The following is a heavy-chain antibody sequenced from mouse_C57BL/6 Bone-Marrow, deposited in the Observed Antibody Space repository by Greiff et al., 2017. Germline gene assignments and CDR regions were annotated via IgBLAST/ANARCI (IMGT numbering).Heavy chain of an antibody. CDR3: TRAVVAKDYFDY. V-gene: IGHV6-3*01. Sequence: EVKLQESGGGLVQPGGSMKLSCVASGFTFSNYWMNWVRQSPEKGLEWVAQIRLKSDNYATHYAESVKGRFTISRDDSKSRVYLQMNNLRAEDTGIYYCTRAVVAKDYFDYWGQGTTLTVSS. CDR1: GFTFSNYW. CDR2: IRLKSDNYAT. D-gene: IGHD1-1*01. J-gene: IGHJ2*01.